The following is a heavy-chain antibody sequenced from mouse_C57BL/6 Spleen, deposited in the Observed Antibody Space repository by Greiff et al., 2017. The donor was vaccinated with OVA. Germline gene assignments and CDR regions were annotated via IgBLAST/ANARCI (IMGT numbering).Heavy chain of an antibody. CDR1: GYSFTDYN. V-gene: IGHV1-39*01. D-gene: IGHD2-12*01. CDR2: INPNYGTT. CDR3: ARVGDYTGYAMDY. J-gene: IGHJ4*01. Sequence: VQLKESGPELVKPGASVKISCKASGYSFTDYNMNWVKQSNGKSLEWIGVINPNYGTTSYNQKFKGKATLTVDQSSSTAYMQLNSLTSEDSAVYYCARVGDYTGYAMDYWGQGTSVTVSS.